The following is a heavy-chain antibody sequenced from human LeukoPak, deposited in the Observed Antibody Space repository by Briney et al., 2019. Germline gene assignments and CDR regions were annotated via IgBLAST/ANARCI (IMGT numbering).Heavy chain of an antibody. D-gene: IGHD3-22*01. J-gene: IGHJ4*02. CDR2: INPNSGGT. V-gene: IGHV1-2*02. CDR1: GYTFTGYY. Sequence: ASVKVSCKASGYTFTGYYMNWVRQTPGQGLEWMGWINPNSGGTNYAQKFQGRVTMTRDTSISTAYMELTRLRSDDTAVYYCARDNSVAYYDSSGYSNWGQGTLVTVSS. CDR3: ARDNSVAYYDSSGYSN.